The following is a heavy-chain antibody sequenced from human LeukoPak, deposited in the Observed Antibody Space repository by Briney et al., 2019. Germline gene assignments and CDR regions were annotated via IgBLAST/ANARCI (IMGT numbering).Heavy chain of an antibody. CDR2: ISSSGSTI. CDR3: ARDYGDRLCDY. J-gene: IGHJ4*02. CDR1: GFTFSDAW. V-gene: IGHV3-11*04. Sequence: GGSLRLSCVASGFTFSDAWMIWVRQAPGKGLEWVSYISSSGSTIYYADSVKGRFTISRDNAKNSLYLQMNSLRAEDTAVYYCARDYGDRLCDYWGQGTLVTVSS. D-gene: IGHD4-17*01.